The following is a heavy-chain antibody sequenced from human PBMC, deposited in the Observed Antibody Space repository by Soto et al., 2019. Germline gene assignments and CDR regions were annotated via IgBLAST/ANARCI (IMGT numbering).Heavy chain of an antibody. Sequence: QVQLQESGPGLVKPSGTLSLTCAVSGGSISSSNWWSWFRQLPGKGLEWIGEIYHSGSTNYNPSLKSRVTISLDKSKNQFSLKLSSVTAADTAVYYCARVSGSYYYGMDVWGQGTTVTVSS. D-gene: IGHD1-26*01. CDR2: IYHSGST. CDR3: ARVSGSYYYGMDV. V-gene: IGHV4-4*02. J-gene: IGHJ6*02. CDR1: GGSISSSNW.